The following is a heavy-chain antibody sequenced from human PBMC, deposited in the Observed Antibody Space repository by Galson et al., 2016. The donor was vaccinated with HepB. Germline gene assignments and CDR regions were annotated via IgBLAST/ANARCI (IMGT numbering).Heavy chain of an antibody. V-gene: IGHV1-2*06. CDR1: GFSFSERS. CDR2: INPHNGGT. Sequence: SCKASGFSFSERSVYWMRQAPGHGLQLMGRINPHNGGTNSAEKFKGRLTITRDTSITTVYMELSRLTSDDTAVYYCARDQDYNDFIYYGMDVWGQGTTVTVSS. D-gene: IGHD4-17*01. J-gene: IGHJ6*02. CDR3: ARDQDYNDFIYYGMDV.